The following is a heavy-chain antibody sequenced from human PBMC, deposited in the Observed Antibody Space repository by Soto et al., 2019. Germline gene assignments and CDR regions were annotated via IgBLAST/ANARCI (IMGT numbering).Heavy chain of an antibody. Sequence: QVQLVESGGGVVQPGRSLRLSCAASGFTFTTYAMHWLRQAPGKGLEWVAVILSDGIRKYQVDSVRGRFTISRDNSKNMVYLQMNSLRAEDTALYYCARTSLSGTEDTFDIWGQGTMVTVSA. J-gene: IGHJ3*02. V-gene: IGHV3-30*03. CDR3: ARTSLSGTEDTFDI. CDR1: GFTFTTYA. CDR2: ILSDGIRK. D-gene: IGHD3-10*01.